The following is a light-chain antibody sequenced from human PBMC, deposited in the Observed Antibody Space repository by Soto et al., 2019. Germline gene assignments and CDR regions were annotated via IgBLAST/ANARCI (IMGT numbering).Light chain of an antibody. CDR1: NSNIGTYT. CDR2: TDY. J-gene: IGLJ3*02. CDR3: ASWDDSLSGGV. Sequence: VLTQPPSASGTPGQRVIISCSGSNSNIGTYTVNWYQQLPGTAPKLLIYTDYQRPSGVPDRFSGSRSGTSASLAISGLQSEDEADYYCASWDDSLSGGVFGGGTKLTVL. V-gene: IGLV1-44*01.